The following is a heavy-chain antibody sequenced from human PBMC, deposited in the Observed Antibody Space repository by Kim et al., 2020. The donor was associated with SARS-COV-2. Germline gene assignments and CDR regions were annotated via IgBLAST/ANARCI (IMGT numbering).Heavy chain of an antibody. D-gene: IGHD3-16*01. CDR1: GGSTNTYY. J-gene: IGHJ4*02. V-gene: IGHV4-4*07. CDR3: ARDFGAAGISDY. CDR2: IYSNEIT. Sequence: SETLSLTCTVSGGSTNTYYWTWIRQPAGKGLEWIGRIYSNEITNYNPSLKSRLTMSIDTSKNQFSLKLSSVTAADTAVYYCARDFGAAGISDYWGQGTLVTVSS.